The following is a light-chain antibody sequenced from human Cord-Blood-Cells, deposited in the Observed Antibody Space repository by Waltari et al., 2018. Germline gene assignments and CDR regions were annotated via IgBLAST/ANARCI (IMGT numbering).Light chain of an antibody. J-gene: IGKJ1*01. CDR3: QQSYSTPWT. V-gene: IGKV1-39*01. Sequence: DIQMTQSPSSLSASLGDRVTITCRASQSISSYLNWYQHKPGKAPKLLIYAASSLQSGVPSRFSGSGSGTDFTLTISSLQPEDFATYYCQQSYSTPWTFGQGTKVEIK. CDR2: AAS. CDR1: QSISSY.